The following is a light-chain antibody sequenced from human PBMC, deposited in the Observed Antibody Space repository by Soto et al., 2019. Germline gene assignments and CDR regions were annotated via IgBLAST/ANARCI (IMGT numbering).Light chain of an antibody. CDR1: QSVSNSY. CDR2: GAS. V-gene: IGKV3-20*01. J-gene: IGKJ2*01. Sequence: ETVMTQSPGTLSLSPGERATLSCRASQSVSNSYVAWYQQKPGQAPRLLIYGASTRATGIPDRFTGSGSGTDFTLTISRLEPEDFAVYYCQQYGLSPNTFGQGTKLEIK. CDR3: QQYGLSPNT.